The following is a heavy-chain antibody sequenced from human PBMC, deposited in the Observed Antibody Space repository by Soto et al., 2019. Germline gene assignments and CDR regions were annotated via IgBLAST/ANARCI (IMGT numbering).Heavy chain of an antibody. J-gene: IGHJ4*02. CDR1: GGCISSKKNF. Sequence: TLYLNSTDSGGCISSKKNFWSWIRQHPGKGLEWIGYIYYSGSTFFNLSLKSRVNISVDTSKNLFSLMLISVTAADTAVYYCARTPGYWGQGTLVTVSS. CDR3: ARTPGY. CDR2: IYYSGST. V-gene: IGHV4-31*03.